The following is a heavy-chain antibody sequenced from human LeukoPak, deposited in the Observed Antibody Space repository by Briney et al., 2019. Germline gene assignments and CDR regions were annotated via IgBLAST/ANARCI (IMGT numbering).Heavy chain of an antibody. CDR1: GGTFSSYA. Sequence: SVKVSCKASGGTFSSYAISWVRQAPGQGLEWMGGIIPIFGTANYAQKFQGRVTITTDESTSTAYMELSSLRSEDTAVYYCARDRTDPFGMDVWGQGTTVTVSS. V-gene: IGHV1-69*05. CDR2: IIPIFGTA. CDR3: ARDRTDPFGMDV. J-gene: IGHJ6*02.